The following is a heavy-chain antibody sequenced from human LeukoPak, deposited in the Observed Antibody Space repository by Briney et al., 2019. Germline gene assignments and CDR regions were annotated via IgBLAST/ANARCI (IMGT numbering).Heavy chain of an antibody. CDR3: ATDDILTGSSEFDY. Sequence: ASVKVSCKASGDTFINYYMHWVRQAPGQGREWMGIINPSGGSVSYAQKFQGRVTMTRDTSTSTVYMDLSSLRSEDTAVYYCATDDILTGSSEFDYWGQGTLVTVSS. CDR1: GDTFINYY. CDR2: INPSGGSV. D-gene: IGHD3-9*01. J-gene: IGHJ4*02. V-gene: IGHV1-46*01.